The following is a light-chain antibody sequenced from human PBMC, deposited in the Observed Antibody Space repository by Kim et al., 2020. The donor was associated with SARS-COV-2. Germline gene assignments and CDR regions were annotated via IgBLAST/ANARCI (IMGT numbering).Light chain of an antibody. CDR2: GAA. J-gene: IGKJ2*01. CDR3: QQYGSSPYT. Sequence: SPRERATLAYSASQGGFNTWVAWYQRKRGQAPRLLVYGAASRATGIPDRFSGSGSGTDFTLTISRLEPEDFTMYYCQQYGSSPYTFGQGTKLEI. V-gene: IGKV3-20*01. CDR1: QGGFNTW.